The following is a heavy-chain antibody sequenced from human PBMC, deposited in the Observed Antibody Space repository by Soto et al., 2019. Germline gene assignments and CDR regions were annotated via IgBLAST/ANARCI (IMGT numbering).Heavy chain of an antibody. CDR1: GGSFSGYY. V-gene: IGHV4-34*09. CDR2: INHSGST. J-gene: IGHJ3*02. Sequence: SETLSLTCAVYGGSFSGYYWSWIRQPPGKGLEWIGEINHSGSTYYNPSLKSRVTISVDTSKNQFSLKLSSVTAADTAVYYCARRKRFQWDDAFDIWGQGTMVTVSS. CDR3: ARRKRFQWDDAFDI. D-gene: IGHD1-26*01.